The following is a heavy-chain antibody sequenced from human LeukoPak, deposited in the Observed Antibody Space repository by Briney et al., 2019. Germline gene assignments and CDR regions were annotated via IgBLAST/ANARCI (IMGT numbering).Heavy chain of an antibody. V-gene: IGHV1-2*04. D-gene: IGHD2-2*01. Sequence: EASVKVSCKASGYTFTSYYMHWVRQAPGQGLEWMGWINPNSGGTNYAQKFQGWVTMTRDTSISTAYMELSRLRSDDTAVYYCARGGEAYCSSTSCFNGGDAFDIWGQGTMVTVSS. CDR1: GYTFTSYY. CDR2: INPNSGGT. J-gene: IGHJ3*02. CDR3: ARGGEAYCSSTSCFNGGDAFDI.